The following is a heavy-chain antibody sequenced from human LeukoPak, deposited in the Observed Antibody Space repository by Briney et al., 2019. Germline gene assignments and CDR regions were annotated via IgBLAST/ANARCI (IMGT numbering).Heavy chain of an antibody. CDR1: GGSISSYY. CDR3: ASDHQYGSGSYYFKN. V-gene: IGHV4-4*07. CDR2: IYTSGST. Sequence: SETLSLTCTVSGGSISSYYWSWIRQPAGKGLEWIGRIYTSGSTNYNPSLKSRVTMSVDTSKNQFSLKLSSVTAADTAVYYCASDHQYGSGSYYFKNWGQGTLVTVSS. J-gene: IGHJ4*02. D-gene: IGHD3-10*01.